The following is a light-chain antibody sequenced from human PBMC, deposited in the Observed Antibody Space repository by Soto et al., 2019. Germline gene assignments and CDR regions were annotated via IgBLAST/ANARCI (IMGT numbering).Light chain of an antibody. CDR1: SSDVGNYNY. CDR2: DVS. J-gene: IGLJ2*01. V-gene: IGLV2-14*01. Sequence: QSALTQPASVSGSPGQSITISCTGTSSDVGNYNYVSWYQQYAGKAPKRVIYDVSKRPSGVPKRFSGSKSGNTASLTISGLQAEDAADYYCSSYTTTGTRVFGGGTKVTVL. CDR3: SSYTTTGTRV.